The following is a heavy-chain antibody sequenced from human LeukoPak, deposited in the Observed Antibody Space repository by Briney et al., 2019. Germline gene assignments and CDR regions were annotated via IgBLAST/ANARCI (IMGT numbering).Heavy chain of an antibody. V-gene: IGHV3-74*01. J-gene: IGHJ4*02. CDR2: VKSDGSNP. D-gene: IGHD3-10*01. CDR3: ARDIVSGSGSLDY. CDR1: RFSFSNYW. Sequence: PGGSLRPSCAASRFSFSNYWMHWVRQAPGKGLVWVSRVKSDGSNPSYADSVKGRFTISRDNAENMLYLQMNTLGAEDTAVSYCARDIVSGSGSLDYWGQGTLVTVSS.